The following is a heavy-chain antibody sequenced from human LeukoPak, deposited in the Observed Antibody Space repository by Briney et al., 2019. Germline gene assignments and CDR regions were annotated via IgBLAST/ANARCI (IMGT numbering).Heavy chain of an antibody. CDR1: GYTFTSYG. D-gene: IGHD2-21*02. J-gene: IGHJ4*02. CDR3: ARDGVVVVTAMMDY. Sequence: ASVKVPCKASGYTFTSYGISWVRQAPGQGLEWMGWISAYNGNTNYAQKLQGRVTMTTDTSTSTAYMELRSLRSDDTAVYYRARDGVVVVTAMMDYWGQGTLVTVSS. CDR2: ISAYNGNT. V-gene: IGHV1-18*01.